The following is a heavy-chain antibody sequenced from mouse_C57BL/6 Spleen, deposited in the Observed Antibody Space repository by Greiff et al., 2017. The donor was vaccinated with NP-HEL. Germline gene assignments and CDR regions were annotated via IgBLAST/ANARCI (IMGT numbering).Heavy chain of an antibody. J-gene: IGHJ1*03. CDR3: ATEAVVATSHWYFDV. CDR1: GYTFTSYW. CDR2: IDPSDSET. D-gene: IGHD1-1*01. V-gene: IGHV1-52*01. Sequence: QVQLQQPGAELVRPGSSVKLSCKASGYTFTSYWMHWVKQRPIQGLEWIGNIDPSDSETHYNQKFKDKATLTVDKSSSTAYMQLSSLTSEDSAVYYCATEAVVATSHWYFDVWGTGTTVTVSS.